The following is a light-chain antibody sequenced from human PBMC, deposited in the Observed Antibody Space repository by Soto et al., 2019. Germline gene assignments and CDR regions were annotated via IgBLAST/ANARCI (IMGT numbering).Light chain of an antibody. CDR2: EGS. Sequence: QSALTQPASVSGSPGQSITISCTGTSSDVGSYNLVSWYQQHPGKAPKLMIYEGSKWPSGVSNRFSGSKSGNTASLTISGRQAEDAADYYCCSYAGSSTLDVFGPGTKLTVL. CDR1: SSDVGSYNL. CDR3: CSYAGSSTLDV. V-gene: IGLV2-23*01. J-gene: IGLJ1*01.